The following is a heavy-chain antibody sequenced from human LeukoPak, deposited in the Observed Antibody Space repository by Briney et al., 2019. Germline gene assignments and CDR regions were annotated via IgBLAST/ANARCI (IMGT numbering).Heavy chain of an antibody. CDR3: ARAGYSSPKGPYFQH. CDR1: GYIFTDYY. J-gene: IGHJ1*01. D-gene: IGHD6-13*01. V-gene: IGHV1-46*01. CDR2: INPSGGST. Sequence: ASVKVSCKASGYIFTDYYMHWVRQAPGQELGWMGIINPSGGSTSYAQKFQGRVTMTRDTSTSTVYMELSSLRSEDTAVYYCARAGYSSPKGPYFQHWGQGTLVTVSS.